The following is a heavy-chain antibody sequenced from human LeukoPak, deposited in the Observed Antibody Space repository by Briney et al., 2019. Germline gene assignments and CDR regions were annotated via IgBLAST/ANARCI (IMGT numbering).Heavy chain of an antibody. V-gene: IGHV5-51*01. J-gene: IGHJ3*02. CDR3: ARRGRGTGDAFDI. CDR1: GYSFLSYW. Sequence: GESLKISCQASGYSFLSYWIGWVRQMPGKGSEWMGIIFPADSDARYGPSFQGQVTFSANKSINTAYLQWASLEASDTAMYYCARRGRGTGDAFDIWGQGTMVTVSS. CDR2: IFPADSDA. D-gene: IGHD1-7*01.